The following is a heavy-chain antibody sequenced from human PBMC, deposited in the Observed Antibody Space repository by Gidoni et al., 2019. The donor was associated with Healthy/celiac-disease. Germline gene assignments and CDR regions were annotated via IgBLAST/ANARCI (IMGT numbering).Heavy chain of an antibody. J-gene: IGHJ4*02. V-gene: IGHV4-61*02. D-gene: IGHD3-22*01. Sequence: QVQLQESGPGLVKPSQTLSLTCTVSGGSISSGSYYWSWIRQPAGKGLEWIGRIYTSGSTNYNPSLKSRVTMSVDTSKNQFSLKLSSVTAADTAVYYCARGMNYYDSSGYIDYWGQGTLVTVSS. CDR1: GGSISSGSYY. CDR2: IYTSGST. CDR3: ARGMNYYDSSGYIDY.